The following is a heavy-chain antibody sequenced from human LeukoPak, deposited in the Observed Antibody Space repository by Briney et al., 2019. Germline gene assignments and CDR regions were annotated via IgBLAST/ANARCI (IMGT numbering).Heavy chain of an antibody. V-gene: IGHV3-73*01. Sequence: GGSLRLSCAASGFTFSGSAMHWVRQASGKGLEWVGRIRSKANSYATAYAASVKGRFTISRGDSKNTAYLQMNSLKTEDTAVYYCTRHRTPYCSGGSCYQFDYWGQGTLVTVSS. J-gene: IGHJ4*02. CDR2: IRSKANSYAT. D-gene: IGHD2-15*01. CDR1: GFTFSGSA. CDR3: TRHRTPYCSGGSCYQFDY.